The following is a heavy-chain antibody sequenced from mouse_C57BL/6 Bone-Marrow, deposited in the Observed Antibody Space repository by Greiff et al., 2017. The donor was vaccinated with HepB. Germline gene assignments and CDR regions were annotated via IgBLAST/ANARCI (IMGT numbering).Heavy chain of an antibody. CDR1: GYTFTSYG. CDR2: IYPRSGNT. J-gene: IGHJ3*01. V-gene: IGHV1-81*01. D-gene: IGHD2-4*01. CDR3: ARGDYDEGIAY. Sequence: QVTLKESGAELARPGASVKLSCKASGYTFTSYGISWVKQRTGQGLEWIGEIYPRSGNTYYNEKFKGKATLTADKSSSTAYMELRSLTSEDSAVYFCARGDYDEGIAYWGQGTLVTVSA.